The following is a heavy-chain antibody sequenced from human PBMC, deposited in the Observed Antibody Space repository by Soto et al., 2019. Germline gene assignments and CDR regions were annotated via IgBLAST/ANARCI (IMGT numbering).Heavy chain of an antibody. J-gene: IGHJ4*02. Sequence: PGESRKISCKGSGYSFAGYWITWVRQKPGKGREWMGRIDPSDSQTYYSPSFRGHVTISVTKSITTVFLQWSSLRASDTAMYYCARQIYDSDTGPNFQYYFDSWGQGTPVTVSS. CDR3: ARQIYDSDTGPNFQYYFDS. CDR2: IDPSDSQT. CDR1: GYSFAGYW. D-gene: IGHD3-22*01. V-gene: IGHV5-10-1*01.